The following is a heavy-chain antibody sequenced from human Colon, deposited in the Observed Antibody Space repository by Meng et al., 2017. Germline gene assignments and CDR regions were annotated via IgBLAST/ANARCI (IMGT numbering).Heavy chain of an antibody. CDR1: GGSVSSPSYY. V-gene: IGHV4-61*03. CDR3: ARVNGDFDEAWFDP. D-gene: IGHD4-17*01. J-gene: IGHJ5*02. CDR2: IYHSGNT. Sequence: QVQLPGSGPRLVRPSGTLSLTCTLSGGSVSSPSYYWSWIRQTPGKGLEWIGEIYHSGNTNYNPSLASRVSMSLDTSKNHFSLHLTSVTAADTAIYYCARVNGDFDEAWFDPWGQGTLVTVSS.